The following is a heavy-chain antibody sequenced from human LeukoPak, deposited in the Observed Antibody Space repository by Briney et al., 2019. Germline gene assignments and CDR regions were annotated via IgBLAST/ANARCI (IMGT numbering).Heavy chain of an antibody. CDR1: GGTFSSYA. CDR2: IIPIFGTA. D-gene: IGHD3-10*01. V-gene: IGHV1-69*06. J-gene: IGHJ4*02. Sequence: ASVKVSCKASGGTFSSYAISWVRQAPGQGLEWMGGIIPIFGTANYAQKFQSRVTITADKSTSTAYMELSSLRSEDTAVYYCARGGFGELFFDYWGQGTLVTVSS. CDR3: ARGGFGELFFDY.